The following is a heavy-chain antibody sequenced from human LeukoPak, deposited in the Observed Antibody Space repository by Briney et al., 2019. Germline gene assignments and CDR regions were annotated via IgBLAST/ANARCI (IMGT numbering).Heavy chain of an antibody. J-gene: IGHJ4*02. V-gene: IGHV3-53*01. Sequence: PGESLRLSCAASGFTLSSNYMSWVRQAPGKGLEWVSVIYSGGSTYYADSVKGRFTISRDNSKNTLYLQMNSLRAEDTAVYYCARAPLGDIDYWGQGTLVTVSS. CDR3: ARAPLGDIDY. D-gene: IGHD2-21*02. CDR1: GFTLSSNY. CDR2: IYSGGST.